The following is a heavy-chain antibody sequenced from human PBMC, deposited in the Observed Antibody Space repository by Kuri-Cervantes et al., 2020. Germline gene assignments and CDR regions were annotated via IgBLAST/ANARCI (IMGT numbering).Heavy chain of an antibody. CDR2: IYYTGST. V-gene: IGHV4-30-4*08. CDR1: GGSISSGENY. D-gene: IGHD2-21*01. Sequence: LRLSCTVSGGSISSGENYWSWIRQTPGKGLEWIGNIYYTGSTYYNPSLKSRVTISVDTSKNQFSLKLSSVTAADTAVYYCARGSIRGHFDYWGQGTLVTVSS. CDR3: ARGSIRGHFDY. J-gene: IGHJ4*02.